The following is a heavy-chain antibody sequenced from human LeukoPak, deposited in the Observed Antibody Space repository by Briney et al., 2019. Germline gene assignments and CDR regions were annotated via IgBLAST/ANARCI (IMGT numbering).Heavy chain of an antibody. CDR1: GFMFGNCW. Sequence: GGSLRLSCAASGFMFGNCWRTWVRQAPRKGLEWLASIKPDGSETYYVASVKGRFTISRDNVENSLYLHMNSLRAEDTAVYFCARDWFGPAGVIFVSWGQGTLVTVSS. J-gene: IGHJ4*02. CDR3: ARDWFGPAGVIFVS. CDR2: IKPDGSET. D-gene: IGHD3/OR15-3a*01. V-gene: IGHV3-7*05.